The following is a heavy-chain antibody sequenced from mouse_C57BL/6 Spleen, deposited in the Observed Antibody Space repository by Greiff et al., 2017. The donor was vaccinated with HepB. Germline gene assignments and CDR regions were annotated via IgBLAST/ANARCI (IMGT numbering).Heavy chain of an antibody. D-gene: IGHD2-4*01. CDR2: ISYDGSN. V-gene: IGHV3-6*01. J-gene: IGHJ3*01. CDR1: GYSITSGYY. CDR3: ARDSYDYDGWFAY. Sequence: EVKLVESGPGLVKPSQSLSLTCSVTGYSITSGYYWNWIRQFPGNKLEWMGYISYDGSNNYNPSLKHRISITRDTSKNQFFLKLNSVTTEDTATYYCARDSYDYDGWFAYWGQGTLVTVSA.